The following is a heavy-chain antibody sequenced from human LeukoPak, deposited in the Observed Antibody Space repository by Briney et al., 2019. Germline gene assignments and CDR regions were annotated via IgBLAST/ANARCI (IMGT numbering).Heavy chain of an antibody. J-gene: IGHJ5*02. CDR2: IYYTGGT. CDR1: GGSISGTTYY. Sequence: SETLSLTCIVSGGSISGTTYYWGWIRQPPGKELEWIGSIYYTGGTYYNPSLKTRVTISLDTSKNQFSLNLTSVTAADTAVYYCARHPNQPSNTRGTLFDPRGQGTLVTVSS. V-gene: IGHV4-39*01. CDR3: ARHPNQPSNTRGTLFDP. D-gene: IGHD2-2*01.